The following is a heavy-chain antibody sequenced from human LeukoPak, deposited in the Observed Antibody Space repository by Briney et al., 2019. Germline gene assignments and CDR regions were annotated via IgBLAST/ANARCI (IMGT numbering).Heavy chain of an antibody. Sequence: GASVKVSCKASGGTFSSYAISWVRQAPGQGLEWMGGIIPIFGTANYAQKFQGRVTITTDESTSTAYMELSSLRSEDTAVYYCARDAGGGGSFFDYWGQGTLVTVSS. CDR3: ARDAGGGGSFFDY. J-gene: IGHJ4*02. D-gene: IGHD1-26*01. CDR1: GGTFSSYA. V-gene: IGHV1-69*05. CDR2: IIPIFGTA.